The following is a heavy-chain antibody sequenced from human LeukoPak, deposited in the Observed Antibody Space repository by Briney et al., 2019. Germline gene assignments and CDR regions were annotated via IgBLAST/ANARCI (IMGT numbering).Heavy chain of an antibody. D-gene: IGHD3-10*01. V-gene: IGHV3-30*18. J-gene: IGHJ6*02. Sequence: GGSLRLSCAASGFTFSSYGMHWVRQVPGKGLEWVAVISYDGSNKYYADSVKGRFTISRDNSKNTLYLQMNSLRAEDTAVYYCAKDLQFRAHYYGSGSYYNFGYYYGMDVRGQGTTVTVSS. CDR2: ISYDGSNK. CDR3: AKDLQFRAHYYGSGSYYNFGYYYGMDV. CDR1: GFTFSSYG.